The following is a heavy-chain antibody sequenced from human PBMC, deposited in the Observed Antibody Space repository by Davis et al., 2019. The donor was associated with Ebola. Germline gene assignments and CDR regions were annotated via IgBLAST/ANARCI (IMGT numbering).Heavy chain of an antibody. CDR3: AHVGDGASVRFDY. D-gene: IGHD3-16*01. J-gene: IGHJ4*02. V-gene: IGHV2-5*01. CDR1: GFSLSTSGVG. CDR2: IYDNGDK. Sequence: SGPTLVKPTQTLTLTCTVSGFSLSTSGVGVGWIRQPPGEALERLALIYDNGDKRYNPSLKSRLTITKDTSKKQVVLTVTNIDSVDTAIYYCAHVGDGASVRFDYWGQGTLVTVSS.